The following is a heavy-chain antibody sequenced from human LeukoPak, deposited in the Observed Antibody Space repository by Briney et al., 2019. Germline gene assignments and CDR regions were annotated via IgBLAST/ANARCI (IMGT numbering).Heavy chain of an antibody. Sequence: GGSLRLSCAASGFSFSDFYMDWVRQAPGKGLEWVAFIRYDGVNKYYADSVKGRFIISRDNSKNTLYLQMSSLGAEDTAVYYCAKAQPQWLLHYFDYWGQGTLVTVSS. J-gene: IGHJ4*02. CDR3: AKAQPQWLLHYFDY. CDR2: IRYDGVNK. V-gene: IGHV3-30*02. D-gene: IGHD6-19*01. CDR1: GFSFSDFY.